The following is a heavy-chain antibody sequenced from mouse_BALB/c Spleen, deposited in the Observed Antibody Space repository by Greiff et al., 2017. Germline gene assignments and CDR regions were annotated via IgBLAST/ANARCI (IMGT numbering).Heavy chain of an antibody. CDR1: GFTFSSYA. V-gene: IGHV5-9-3*01. J-gene: IGHJ2*01. Sequence: EVMLVESGGGLVKPGGSLKLSCAASGFTFSSYAMSWVRQTPEKRLEWVATISSGGSYTYYPDSVKGRFTISRDNAKNTLYLQRSSLRSEDTAMYYCARHDGYGNYYFDYWGQGTTLTVSS. CDR2: ISSGGSYT. D-gene: IGHD2-1*01. CDR3: ARHDGYGNYYFDY.